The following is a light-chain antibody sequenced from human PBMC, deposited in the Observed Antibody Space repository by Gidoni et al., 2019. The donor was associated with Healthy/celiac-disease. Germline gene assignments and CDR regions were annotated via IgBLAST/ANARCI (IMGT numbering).Light chain of an antibody. CDR2: GAS. Sequence: EIVMTQSPATLSVSPGERATLSCRASQTVSGYLAWYQQKPGQAPRLLIYGASTRATGIPAKFSGSGSGTESTLTISSLQSEDFAVYYCQQYNNWPSFGPGTKVDIK. J-gene: IGKJ3*01. CDR1: QTVSGY. CDR3: QQYNNWPS. V-gene: IGKV3-15*01.